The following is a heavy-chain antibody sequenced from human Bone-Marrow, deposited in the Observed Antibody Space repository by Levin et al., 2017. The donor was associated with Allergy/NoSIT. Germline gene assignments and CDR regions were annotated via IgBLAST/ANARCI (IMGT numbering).Heavy chain of an antibody. CDR1: GFSLSTSGVG. CDR2: IYWDDDK. V-gene: IGHV2-5*02. D-gene: IGHD1-14*01. J-gene: IGHJ4*02. CDR3: ALQTGSQGPKIFDY. Sequence: QTLSLTCTFSGFSLSTSGVGVGWIRQPPGKALEWLALIYWDDDKRYSPSLKSRLTITKDTSKNQVVLTMTNMDPMDTATYYCALQTGSQGPKIFDYWGQGTLVTVSS.